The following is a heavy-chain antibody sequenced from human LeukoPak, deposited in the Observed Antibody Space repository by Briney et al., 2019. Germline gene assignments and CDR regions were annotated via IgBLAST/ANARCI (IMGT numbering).Heavy chain of an antibody. CDR3: ARGRGQDV. CDR2: ILYDGSNK. CDR1: GFTFSSYG. Sequence: GGSLRLSCAASGFTFSSYGMHWVRQAPGKGLEWVAFILYDGSNKYYADSVKGRFTISRDNSKNTLYLQMNSLRAEDTAVYYCARGRGQDVWGKGTTVTVSS. V-gene: IGHV3-30*02. J-gene: IGHJ6*04.